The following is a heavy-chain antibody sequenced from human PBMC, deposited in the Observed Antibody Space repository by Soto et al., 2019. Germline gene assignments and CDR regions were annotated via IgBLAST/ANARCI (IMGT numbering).Heavy chain of an antibody. CDR2: FDPEDGET. CDR1: GYTLTELS. CDR3: ATSGIFGVVIRYYYYSMDV. J-gene: IGHJ6*02. D-gene: IGHD3-3*01. V-gene: IGHV1-24*01. Sequence: ASVKVSCKVSGYTLTELSMHWVRQAPGKGLEWMGGFDPEDGETIYAQKFQGRVTMTEDTSTDTAYMELSSLRSEDTAVYYCATSGIFGVVIRYYYYSMDVWGQGTTVTVSS.